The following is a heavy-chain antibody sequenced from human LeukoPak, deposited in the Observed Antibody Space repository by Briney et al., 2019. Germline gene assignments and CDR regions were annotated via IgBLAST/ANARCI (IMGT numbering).Heavy chain of an antibody. CDR1: GGSFSGYY. CDR3: ASKVEGSPQDYYYGMDV. Sequence: SETLSLTCAVYGGSFSGYYWSWIRQPPGKGLEWIGEINHSGSTNYNPSLKSRVTISVDTSRNQFSLKLSSVTAADTAVYYCASKVEGSPQDYYYGMDVWGQGTTVTVSS. V-gene: IGHV4-34*01. CDR2: INHSGST. J-gene: IGHJ6*02. D-gene: IGHD5-24*01.